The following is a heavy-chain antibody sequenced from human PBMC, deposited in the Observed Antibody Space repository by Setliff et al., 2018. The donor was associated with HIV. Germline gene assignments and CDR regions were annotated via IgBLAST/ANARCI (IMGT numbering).Heavy chain of an antibody. Sequence: SETLSLTCTVSGVSISSDDYFWTWIRQPAGKGLEWIGRIYTSGSTNDNPSLKSRITISVDTSNNQFSLRLSSVTAADTAVYYCARDKGYYYMDVWGKGITVTVSS. CDR2: IYTSGST. CDR3: ARDKGYYYMDV. J-gene: IGHJ6*03. V-gene: IGHV4-61*02. CDR1: GVSISSDDYF.